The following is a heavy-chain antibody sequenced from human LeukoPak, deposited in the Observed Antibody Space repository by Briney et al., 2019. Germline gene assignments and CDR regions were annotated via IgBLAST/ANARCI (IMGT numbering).Heavy chain of an antibody. CDR3: ARGHRQWLVSYFDY. Sequence: GGSLRLSCAASGFTFSSYSMNWVRQAPGKGLEWVSSISSSSSYIYYADSVKGRFTISRDNAKNSLYLQMNSLRAEDTAVYYCARGHRQWLVSYFDYWGQGTLVTVSS. CDR2: ISSSSSYI. J-gene: IGHJ4*02. D-gene: IGHD6-19*01. CDR1: GFTFSSYS. V-gene: IGHV3-21*01.